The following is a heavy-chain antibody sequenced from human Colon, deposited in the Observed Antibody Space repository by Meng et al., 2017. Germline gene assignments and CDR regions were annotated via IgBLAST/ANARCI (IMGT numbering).Heavy chain of an antibody. CDR3: ASLKDYDGRGYYYFES. Sequence: QVQLRESGPALVKPSETLSLTCAVSGDSITNHNWWAWVRQPPGKGLEWIGEIPHRGSSAYNPSLKSRVSMSIDKSKNQFSLKLTSVTAADTAVYYCASLKDYDGRGYYYFESWGQGTLVTVSS. D-gene: IGHD3-22*01. CDR1: GDSITNHNW. V-gene: IGHV4-4*02. J-gene: IGHJ4*02. CDR2: IPHRGSS.